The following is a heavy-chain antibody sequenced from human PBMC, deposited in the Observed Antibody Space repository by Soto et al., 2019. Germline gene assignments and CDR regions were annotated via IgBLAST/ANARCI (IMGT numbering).Heavy chain of an antibody. J-gene: IGHJ3*02. Sequence: EVQLLESGGGLVQPGGSLRLSCAASGFTFSSYAMSWVRQAPGKGLECVSTISGGGGNTYYADSVKGRFTISRDNSKNTLYLHMNSLRAEDTAVYYCAKAVNYDLNHDAFDIWGQGTMVTVSS. V-gene: IGHV3-23*01. CDR3: AKAVNYDLNHDAFDI. D-gene: IGHD3-22*01. CDR1: GFTFSSYA. CDR2: ISGGGGNT.